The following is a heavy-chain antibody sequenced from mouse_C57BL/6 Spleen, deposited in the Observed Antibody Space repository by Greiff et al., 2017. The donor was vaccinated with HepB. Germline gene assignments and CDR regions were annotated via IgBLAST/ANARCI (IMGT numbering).Heavy chain of an antibody. CDR2: IYPGDGDT. Sequence: QVQLQQSGPELVKPGASVKISCKASGYAFSSSWMNWVKQRPGKGLEWIGRIYPGDGDTNYNGKFKGKATLTADKSSSTAYMQLSSLTSEDSAVYFCGRCYGSSYFDYWGQGTTLTVSS. CDR3: GRCYGSSYFDY. J-gene: IGHJ2*01. V-gene: IGHV1-82*01. D-gene: IGHD1-1*01. CDR1: GYAFSSSW.